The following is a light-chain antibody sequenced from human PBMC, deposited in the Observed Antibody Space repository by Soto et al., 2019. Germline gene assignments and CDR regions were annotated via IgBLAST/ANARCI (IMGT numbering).Light chain of an antibody. CDR3: SSYTSSSTLV. V-gene: IGLV1-40*01. J-gene: IGLJ2*01. CDR1: SSNIGANYD. Sequence: QSVLTQPPSVSGAPGQRVTISCTGSSSNIGANYDVHWYQQRPGTAPKLLIFGNSNRPSGVPDRFSGSKSGTSASLAISGLQAEDEADYYCSSYTSSSTLVFGGGTKVTVL. CDR2: GNS.